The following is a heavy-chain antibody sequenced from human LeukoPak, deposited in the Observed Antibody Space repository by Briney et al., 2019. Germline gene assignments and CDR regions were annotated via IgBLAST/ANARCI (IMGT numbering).Heavy chain of an antibody. CDR1: GYTFTGYY. CDR3: ARAGAAAVFNWFDP. CDR2: INSNSGGT. Sequence: ASVKVSCKASGYTFTGYYMHWVRQAPGQGLEWMGWINSNSGGTNYAQKFQGRVTMTRDTSISTAYMELSRLRSDDTAVYYCARAGAAAVFNWFDPWGQGTLVTVSS. J-gene: IGHJ5*02. D-gene: IGHD6-13*01. V-gene: IGHV1-2*02.